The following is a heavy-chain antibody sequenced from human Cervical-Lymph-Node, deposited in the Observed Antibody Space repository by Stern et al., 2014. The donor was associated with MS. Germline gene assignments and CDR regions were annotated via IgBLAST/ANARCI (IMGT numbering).Heavy chain of an antibody. Sequence: EVQLEESGAELKTPGESLRISCKGSGYSLTNTWIGWVRQMPGKGLEWMGIIDPGDSEPRYSPSFQGQVTIAADKSINPAYLQGSSLKASDTAMYYCARGRGIALRPDYWGQGTLVTVSS. CDR1: GYSLTNTW. J-gene: IGHJ4*02. CDR2: IDPGDSEP. D-gene: IGHD6-13*01. CDR3: ARGRGIALRPDY. V-gene: IGHV5-51*03.